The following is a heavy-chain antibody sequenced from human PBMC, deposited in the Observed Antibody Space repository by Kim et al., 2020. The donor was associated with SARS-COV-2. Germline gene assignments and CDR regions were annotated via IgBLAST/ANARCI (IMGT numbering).Heavy chain of an antibody. CDR2: ISGDGSGT. D-gene: IGHD2-21*01. CDR3: AKADCGGNCYLVDY. J-gene: IGHJ4*02. V-gene: IGHV3-43*02. Sequence: WVSLRLSCAASGFTFHNYYMHWVRRAPGKGLEWVSLISGDGSGTQYADSVKGRFTISRDNSKNSLYLQINSLRTEDTAFYYCAKADCGGNCYLVDYWGQGTLVTVAS. CDR1: GFTFHNYY.